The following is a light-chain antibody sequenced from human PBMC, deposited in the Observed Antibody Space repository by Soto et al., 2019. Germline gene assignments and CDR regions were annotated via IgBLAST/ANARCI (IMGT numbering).Light chain of an antibody. CDR3: QQYNSFSS. CDR2: GAS. J-gene: IGKJ4*01. V-gene: IGKV1-5*01. CDR1: QSISTW. Sequence: DIQMTQSPSTLSASVGDRVTITCRASQSISTWLAWYQQKPGKAPQLLISGASGLQAGVPSRFSGSASGTDFTLTISSLQPDDFATYYCQQYNSFSSFGVGTKVGI.